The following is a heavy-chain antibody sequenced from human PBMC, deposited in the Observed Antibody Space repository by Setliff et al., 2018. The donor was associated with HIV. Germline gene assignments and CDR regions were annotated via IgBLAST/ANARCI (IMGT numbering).Heavy chain of an antibody. V-gene: IGHV1-8*02. CDR2: MNPNSGST. J-gene: IGHJ6*03. CDR1: GYTFSSYD. D-gene: IGHD3-22*01. CDR3: ARARRDSYDRGRRNHYYIDV. Sequence: ASVKVSCKASGYTFSSYDINWVRQATGQGLEWMGWMNPNSGSTGYAQKFQGRVTMTRDTSISTAYMELNNLKFEDTAVYYCARARRDSYDRGRRNHYYIDVWGKGTTVTV.